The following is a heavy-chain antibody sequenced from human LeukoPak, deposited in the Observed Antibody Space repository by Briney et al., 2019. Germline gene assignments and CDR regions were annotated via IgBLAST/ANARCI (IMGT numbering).Heavy chain of an antibody. V-gene: IGHV4-4*02. CDR3: AGLPRGYGKYIDY. Sequence: SWTLSLTCAVSGGSLSSSNWWSWVRQPPGKGLEWSGEIYHSGSTNYNPSLKSRVTISVDKSKNQFSLKLSSVTAADTAVYYCAGLPRGYGKYIDYWGQGTLVTVSS. D-gene: IGHD6-13*01. CDR2: IYHSGST. J-gene: IGHJ4*02. CDR1: GGSLSSSNW.